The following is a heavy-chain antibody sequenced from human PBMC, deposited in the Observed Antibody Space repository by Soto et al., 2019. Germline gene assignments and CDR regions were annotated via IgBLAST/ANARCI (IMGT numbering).Heavy chain of an antibody. CDR2: TYYRSKWFS. CDR3: ARDEGALNS. Sequence: SQTLSLTCAISGDSVSRTTAAWNWIRQFPSRGLEWLGRTYYRSKWFSDYAVSVKSRLTINADTSTNQFSLQLNSVTPDDTAVYYCARDEGALNSWGQGTPVTVSS. J-gene: IGHJ4*02. V-gene: IGHV6-1*01. CDR1: GDSVSRTTAA.